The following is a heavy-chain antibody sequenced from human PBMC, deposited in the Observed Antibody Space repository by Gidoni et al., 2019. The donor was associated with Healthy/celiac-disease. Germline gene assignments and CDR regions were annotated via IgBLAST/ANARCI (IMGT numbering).Heavy chain of an antibody. CDR2: IYHSEST. J-gene: IGHJ6*02. CDR3: ARDPRYGSGSYSPPGYYYYGMDV. CDR1: GGSTRSSNC. Sequence: QVQLQESGPGLVKPSGTLSLTCAVSGGSTRSSNCWSWVRQPPGKGLEWIGEIYHSESTNYNPSLKSRVTISVDKSKNQFSLKLSSVTAADTAVYYCARDPRYGSGSYSPPGYYYYGMDVWGQGTTVTVSS. D-gene: IGHD3-10*01. V-gene: IGHV4-4*02.